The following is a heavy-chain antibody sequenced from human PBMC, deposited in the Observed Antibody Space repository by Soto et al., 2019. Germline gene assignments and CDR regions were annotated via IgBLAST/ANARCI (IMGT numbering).Heavy chain of an antibody. CDR3: TKDLKVTTWGYFDS. D-gene: IGHD4-17*01. CDR1: GFTFSSYA. Sequence: EVQLLESGGVLVQPGGSLRLSCAASGFTFSSYAMSWVRQAPGKGLEWVSAINAGGSTYYTDSVKGRYTISRDISENTLYLQMNSLRAEDTAIYYCTKDLKVTTWGYFDSWGQGTLVTVSS. V-gene: IGHV3-23*01. CDR2: INAGGST. J-gene: IGHJ4*02.